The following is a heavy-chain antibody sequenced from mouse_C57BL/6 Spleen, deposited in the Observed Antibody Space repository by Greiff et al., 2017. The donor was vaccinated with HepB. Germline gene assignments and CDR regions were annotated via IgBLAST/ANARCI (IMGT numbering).Heavy chain of an antibody. CDR2: INPNYGTT. V-gene: IGHV1-39*01. CDR1: GYSFTDYN. CDR3: ARGGYYGSSYWYFDV. D-gene: IGHD1-1*01. Sequence: EVQLQQSGPELVKPGASVKISCKASGYSFTDYNMNWVKQSNGKSLEWIGVINPNYGTTSYNQKFKGKATLTVDQSSSTAYMQLKSLTSEDSAVYYGARGGYYGSSYWYFDVWGTGTTVTVSS. J-gene: IGHJ1*03.